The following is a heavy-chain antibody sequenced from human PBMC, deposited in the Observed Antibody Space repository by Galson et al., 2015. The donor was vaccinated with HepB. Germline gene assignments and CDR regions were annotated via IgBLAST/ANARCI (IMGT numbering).Heavy chain of an antibody. V-gene: IGHV3-23*01. CDR1: GFTFSSYA. D-gene: IGHD1-26*01. CDR3: AKATVGAPRWVDFDY. J-gene: IGHJ4*02. CDR2: ISGSGGST. Sequence: SLRLSCAASGFTFSSYAMSWVRQAPGKGLEWVSTISGSGGSTYYADSVKGRLTISRDNSKTTLYLQMNSLRAEDTALYYCAKATVGAPRWVDFDYWGQGTLVTVSS.